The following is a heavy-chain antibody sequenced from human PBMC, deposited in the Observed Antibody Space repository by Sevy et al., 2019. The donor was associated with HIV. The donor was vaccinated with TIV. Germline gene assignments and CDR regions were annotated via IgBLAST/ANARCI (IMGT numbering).Heavy chain of an antibody. CDR3: ARDHVKDGDLGDYYYFAMDI. CDR1: GFTFSDYY. CDR2: VSGSDDTK. J-gene: IGHJ6*02. D-gene: IGHD4-17*01. Sequence: GSLRLSCAASGFTFSDYYMSWIRQAPGKGLEWVSYVSGSDDTKYYADSVKGRFTISRDNAKNSRYLQMNSLRAEDTAVYYCARDHVKDGDLGDYYYFAMDIWGQGTTVTVSS. V-gene: IGHV3-11*01.